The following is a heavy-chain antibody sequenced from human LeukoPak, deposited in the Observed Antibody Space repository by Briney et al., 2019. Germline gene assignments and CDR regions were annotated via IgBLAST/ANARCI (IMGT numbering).Heavy chain of an antibody. D-gene: IGHD1-1*01. CDR2: IFSSGGST. V-gene: IGHV3-23*01. CDR1: GFTFSSYA. CDR3: AKVGDSPQLPYMNYYGMDV. Sequence: GSLRLSCATSGFTFSSYAMSWVRQAPGKGLEWVSAIFSSGGSTYFADSVKGRFTISRDNSKNTLYLQMNSLRVEDTAVYYCAKVGDSPQLPYMNYYGMDVWGQGTTVTVSS. J-gene: IGHJ6*02.